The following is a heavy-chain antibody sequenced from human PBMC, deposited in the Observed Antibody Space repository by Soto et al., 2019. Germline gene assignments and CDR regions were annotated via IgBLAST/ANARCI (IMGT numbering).Heavy chain of an antibody. Sequence: EVQLVESGGGLVQPGESLRLSCAASGFTFDYYWMHWVRQAPGKGLVWVSRIHSDGTSTTYADSVKGRFTISRDNAKNTLSLYMNSLRAEDTAVYYCARGDRGAFDLWGQGTVVTVSS. D-gene: IGHD1-26*01. V-gene: IGHV3-74*01. J-gene: IGHJ3*01. CDR1: GFTFDYYW. CDR2: IHSDGTST. CDR3: ARGDRGAFDL.